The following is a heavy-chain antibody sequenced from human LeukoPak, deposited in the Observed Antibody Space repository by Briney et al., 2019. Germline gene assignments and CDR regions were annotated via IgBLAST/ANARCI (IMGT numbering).Heavy chain of an antibody. CDR3: VRGPDALDY. V-gene: IGHV3-48*02. CDR1: GFTFSSYS. J-gene: IGHJ4*02. CDR2: ITRSSSTI. Sequence: GGSLRLPCAASGFTFSSYSMNWVRQAPGKGLEWVSYITRSSSTIHYRDSVKGRFTISRDNAKNSLYLQMNSLRDEDTAVYYCVRGPDALDYWGQGTLVTVSS.